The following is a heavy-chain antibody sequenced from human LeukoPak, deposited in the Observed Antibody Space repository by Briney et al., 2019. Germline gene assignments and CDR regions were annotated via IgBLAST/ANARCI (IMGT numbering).Heavy chain of an antibody. Sequence: GGSLRLSCAASGFTFSSYGMHWVRQAPGKGLEWVAVISYDGSNKYYADSVKGRFTISRDNSKNTLYLQMNSLRAEDTAVYYCAKDRNRYCSGGSCLPEAWGQGTLVTVSS. CDR1: GFTFSSYG. CDR2: ISYDGSNK. CDR3: AKDRNRYCSGGSCLPEA. J-gene: IGHJ4*02. V-gene: IGHV3-30*18. D-gene: IGHD2-15*01.